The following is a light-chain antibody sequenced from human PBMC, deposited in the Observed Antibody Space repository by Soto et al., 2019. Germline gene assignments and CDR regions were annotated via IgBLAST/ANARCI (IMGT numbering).Light chain of an antibody. Sequence: IVMTQSPDSLAASLGERATINCRSSQSVLYSSDNKNQLAWYQQKPGQPPKLLIYWASTRESGVPGRFSGRGSGKDLTLPISDLQAADVAVYYCQQYYSVRVTLGGGTKVEIK. CDR1: QSVLYSSDNKNQ. J-gene: IGKJ4*01. V-gene: IGKV4-1*01. CDR3: QQYYSVRVT. CDR2: WAS.